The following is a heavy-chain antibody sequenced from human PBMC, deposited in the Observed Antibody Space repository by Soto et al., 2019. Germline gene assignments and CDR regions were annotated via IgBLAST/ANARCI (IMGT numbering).Heavy chain of an antibody. J-gene: IGHJ2*01. CDR1: GYSFDTFG. CDR2: ISIEKGDT. Sequence: QVQVVQSGAEVKKPGASVKVACKASGYSFDTFGMSWVRQAPGQGLEWMGWISIEKGDTNSAQKLQDRVTMTTDTSTSTADMELRSLTSDDTAVYYCARCYCSVGSCFTWWHFDLWGRGTLVTVSS. CDR3: ARCYCSVGSCFTWWHFDL. D-gene: IGHD2-15*01. V-gene: IGHV1-18*01.